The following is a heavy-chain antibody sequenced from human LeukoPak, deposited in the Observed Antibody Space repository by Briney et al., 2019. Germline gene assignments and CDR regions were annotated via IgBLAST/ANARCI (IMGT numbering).Heavy chain of an antibody. CDR2: IYHSGST. V-gene: IGHV4-4*02. D-gene: IGHD2-2*03. Sequence: PSETLSLTCAVSGGSISSSNWWSWVRQPPGKGLEWIGEIYHSGSTNYNPSLKSRVTISVDKSKNQFSLKLSSVTAADTAVYYCARLGIVVVPAAIGYDAFDIWGQGTMVTVSS. CDR3: ARLGIVVVPAAIGYDAFDI. CDR1: GGSISSSNW. J-gene: IGHJ3*02.